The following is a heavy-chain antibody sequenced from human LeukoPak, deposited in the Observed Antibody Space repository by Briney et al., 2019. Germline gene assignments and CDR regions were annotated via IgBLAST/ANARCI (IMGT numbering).Heavy chain of an antibody. Sequence: GESLKISCKASGYTFTSYAMNWVRQAPGQGLEWMGWINTNTGNPTYAQGFTGRFVFSLDTSVSTAYLQISSLKAEDTAVYYCARDGSGWSAEYFQHWGQGTLVTVSS. CDR1: GYTFTSYA. CDR3: ARDGSGWSAEYFQH. CDR2: INTNTGNP. V-gene: IGHV7-4-1*02. D-gene: IGHD6-19*01. J-gene: IGHJ1*01.